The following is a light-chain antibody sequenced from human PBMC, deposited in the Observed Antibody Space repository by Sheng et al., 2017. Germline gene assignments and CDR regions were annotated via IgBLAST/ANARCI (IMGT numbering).Light chain of an antibody. J-gene: IGLJ1*01. CDR1: SLRSYF. V-gene: IGLV3-19*01. CDR3: NSWDSSGNHYV. CDR2: SKN. Sequence: SSELTQDPAVSVALGQTVRITCQGDSLRSYFASWYQQKPGQAPVLVIYSKNNRPSGIPDRFSGSSSGNTASLTITGAQAEDEADYYCNSWDSSGNHYVFGTGTKVTVL.